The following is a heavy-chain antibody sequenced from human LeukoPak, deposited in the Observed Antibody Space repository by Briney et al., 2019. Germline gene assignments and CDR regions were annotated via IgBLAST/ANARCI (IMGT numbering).Heavy chain of an antibody. Sequence: TGGTLRLSCAASGITFSSYGMSWVRQAPGKGLEWVSSISSTGGTTYYANSVKGRFTISRDNSKNTLYLQMNSLRAEDTAIYYCAKNGDRGAYCTGGTCYPYFYYYMDAWGKGTTVTI. D-gene: IGHD2-15*01. CDR3: AKNGDRGAYCTGGTCYPYFYYYMDA. CDR2: ISSTGGTT. J-gene: IGHJ6*03. CDR1: GITFSSYG. V-gene: IGHV3-23*01.